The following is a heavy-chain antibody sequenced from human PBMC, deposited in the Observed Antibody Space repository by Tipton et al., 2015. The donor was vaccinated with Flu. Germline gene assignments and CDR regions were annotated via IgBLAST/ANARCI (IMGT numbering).Heavy chain of an antibody. V-gene: IGHV5-51*03. CDR3: ARRSALDAFDI. Sequence: QLVQSGAEVKKPGESQTISCQGSGYDFTSAWIAWVRLTPGKGLEWIGTIYPGDSDTTYNPSFEGQVTISAAKFISTAYLQWSSLRTSDSAIYFCARRSALDAFDIWGQGTVLAASP. J-gene: IGHJ3*02. CDR2: IYPGDSDT. CDR1: GYDFTSAW.